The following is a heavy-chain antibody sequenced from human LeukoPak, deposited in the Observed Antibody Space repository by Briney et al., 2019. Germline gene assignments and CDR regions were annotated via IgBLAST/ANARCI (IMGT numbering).Heavy chain of an antibody. CDR2: IIPIFGTA. J-gene: IGHJ3*02. V-gene: IGHV1-69*13. D-gene: IGHD4-23*01. Sequence: SVKVSCKASGGTFSSYAISWVRQAPGQGLEWMGGIIPIFGTANYAQKFQGRVTITADESTSTAYMELSSLRSEDTAVYYCAKAGPGNYGGNSEATSDAFDIWGQGTMVTVSS. CDR3: AKAGPGNYGGNSEATSDAFDI. CDR1: GGTFSSYA.